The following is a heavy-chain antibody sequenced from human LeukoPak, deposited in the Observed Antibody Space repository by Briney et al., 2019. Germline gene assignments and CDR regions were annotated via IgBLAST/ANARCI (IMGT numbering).Heavy chain of an antibody. J-gene: IGHJ5*02. CDR1: GYSFTSYW. V-gene: IGHV5-51*01. CDR3: ARHPHSPYYYGSGSRSYWFDP. D-gene: IGHD3-10*01. CDR2: IYPGDSDT. Sequence: GESLKISCKGSGYSFTSYWIGWVRQMPGKGLEWMGIIYPGDSDTRYSPSFQGQVTISADKSISTAYLQWSSLKASDTAMYYCARHPHSPYYYGSGSRSYWFDPWGQGTLVTVSS.